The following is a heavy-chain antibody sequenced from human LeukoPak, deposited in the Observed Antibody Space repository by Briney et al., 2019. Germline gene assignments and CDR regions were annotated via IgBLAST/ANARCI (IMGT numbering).Heavy chain of an antibody. CDR1: GFTFSDYG. Sequence: GGSLRLSCGASGFTFSDYGIHWVRQAPGKGLEWVAVISYDGSNKYYADSVKGRFTISRDNSKNTLYLQMNSLRAEDTAVYYCARASTNYYDSSGYYLEDYWGQGTLVTVSS. V-gene: IGHV3-30*19. D-gene: IGHD3-22*01. CDR3: ARASTNYYDSSGYYLEDY. CDR2: ISYDGSNK. J-gene: IGHJ4*02.